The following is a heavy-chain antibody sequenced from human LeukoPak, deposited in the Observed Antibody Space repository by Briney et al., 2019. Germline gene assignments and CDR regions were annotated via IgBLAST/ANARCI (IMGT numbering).Heavy chain of an antibody. V-gene: IGHV4-30-4*08. D-gene: IGHD3-16*01. CDR3: ARDLSISGGDYYYYYYMDV. CDR2: IYYSGST. J-gene: IGHJ6*03. Sequence: PSETLSLTCTVSGGSISSGDYYWSWIRQPPGKGLEWIGYIYYSGSTYYNPSLKSRATISVDTSKNQFSLKLSSVTAADTAVYYCARDLSISGGDYYYYYYMDVWGKGTTVTVSS. CDR1: GGSISSGDYY.